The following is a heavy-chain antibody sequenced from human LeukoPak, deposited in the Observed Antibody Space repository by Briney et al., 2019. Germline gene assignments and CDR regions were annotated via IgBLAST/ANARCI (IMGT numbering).Heavy chain of an antibody. CDR3: ARYYYDSSDYYDY. V-gene: IGHV4-61*02. CDR1: GGSISSGSYY. CDR2: IHTSGST. J-gene: IGHJ4*02. D-gene: IGHD3-22*01. Sequence: SETLSLTCTVSGGSISSGSYYWNWIWQPAGKGLEWIGRIHTSGSTSYNPSLNSLVTISVNTSKNQFSLKLSSVTAADTAVYYCARYYYDSSDYYDYWGQGTLVTVSS.